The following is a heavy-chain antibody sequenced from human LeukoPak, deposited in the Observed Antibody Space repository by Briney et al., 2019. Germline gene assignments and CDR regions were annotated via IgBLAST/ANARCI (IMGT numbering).Heavy chain of an antibody. V-gene: IGHV4-4*07. D-gene: IGHD6-19*01. Sequence: SETLSLTCTVSGGSISSYYWSWIRQPAGKGLEWIGRIYTSGIANYNPSLKSRVTMSLDTSMNQFSLKLSSVTAADTAVYSCARHGTGWSNFDCWGQGTLVTVSS. CDR2: IYTSGIA. CDR1: GGSISSYY. CDR3: ARHGTGWSNFDC. J-gene: IGHJ4*02.